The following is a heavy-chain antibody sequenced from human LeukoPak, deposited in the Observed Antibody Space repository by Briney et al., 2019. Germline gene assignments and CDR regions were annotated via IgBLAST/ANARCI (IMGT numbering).Heavy chain of an antibody. Sequence: PGGSLRLSCAASGFPFSSYWMSWVRQAPGKGLEWVANIKEDGGDKYYVGSVKGRFTISRDNSKNTLYLQMNSLRAEDTAVYYCASYPFRGGDCFGWFDPWGQGTLVTVSS. D-gene: IGHD2-21*02. J-gene: IGHJ5*02. CDR3: ASYPFRGGDCFGWFDP. V-gene: IGHV3-7*03. CDR1: GFPFSSYW. CDR2: IKEDGGDK.